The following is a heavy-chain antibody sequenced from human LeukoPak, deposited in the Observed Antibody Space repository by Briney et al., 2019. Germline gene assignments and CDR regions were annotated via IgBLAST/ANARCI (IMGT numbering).Heavy chain of an antibody. CDR3: ARAIRGSKIASRYYYYYMDV. J-gene: IGHJ6*03. V-gene: IGHV1-69*06. Sequence: ASVKVSCKASGGTFNIYAISWVRQAPGQGLEWMGGIIPIFDTTNYAQKFQGRVTIIADKSTSTAYMELYSLRSEDTAVYYCARAIRGSKIASRYYYYYMDVWGKGTTVTVSS. CDR1: GGTFNIYA. D-gene: IGHD3-10*01. CDR2: IIPIFDTT.